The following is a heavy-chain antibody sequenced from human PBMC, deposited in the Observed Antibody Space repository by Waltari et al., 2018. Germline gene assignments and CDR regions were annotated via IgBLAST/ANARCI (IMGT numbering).Heavy chain of an antibody. V-gene: IGHV3-23*01. D-gene: IGHD3-10*01. J-gene: IGHJ4*02. CDR1: GFTFGSYA. CDR2: ISDRGVST. Sequence: EVQLLESGGGLVQPGGSLRLSCAASGFTFGSYAMTWVRQAPGKGLKRVSSISDRGVSTYYADSVKGRFTISRDNSKNTLFLQMNSLSAADTAVYYCATVKYGSGSASWGQGTLVTVSS. CDR3: ATVKYGSGSAS.